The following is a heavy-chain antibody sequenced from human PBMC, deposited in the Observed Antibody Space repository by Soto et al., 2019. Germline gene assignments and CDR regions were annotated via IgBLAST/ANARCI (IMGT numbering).Heavy chain of an antibody. J-gene: IGHJ3*02. CDR2: ISAYNGNT. D-gene: IGHD3-22*01. CDR3: ARGYYYDSSGYSLNLHAFDI. Sequence: QVQLVQSGAEVKKPGASVKVSCKASGYTFTSYGISWVRQAPGQGLEWMGWISAYNGNTNYAQKLQGRVTSTTETSTSTAYMELRSLRSDDTAVYYCARGYYYDSSGYSLNLHAFDIWGQGTMVTVSS. V-gene: IGHV1-18*01. CDR1: GYTFTSYG.